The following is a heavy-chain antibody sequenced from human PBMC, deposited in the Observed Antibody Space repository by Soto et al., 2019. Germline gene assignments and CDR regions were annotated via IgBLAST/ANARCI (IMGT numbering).Heavy chain of an antibody. J-gene: IGHJ5*02. Sequence: QVQLVQSGAEVKKPGSSVKVSCKASGGTFSSYAISWVRQAPGQGLEWMGGIIPIFGTANYAQKFQGRVTITADESTSPAYMELSSLRAEDTAVYYCARDRGRITMIVVVSGWFGPWGQGTLVTVSS. CDR1: GGTFSSYA. CDR2: IIPIFGTA. D-gene: IGHD3-22*01. V-gene: IGHV1-69*01. CDR3: ARDRGRITMIVVVSGWFGP.